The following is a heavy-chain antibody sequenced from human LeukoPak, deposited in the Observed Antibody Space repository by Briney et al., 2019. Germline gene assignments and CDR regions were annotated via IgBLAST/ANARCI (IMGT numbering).Heavy chain of an antibody. V-gene: IGHV3-66*01. CDR1: GFTVSSNY. CDR3: AREPQGDSSGYDAFDI. CDR2: IYSGGST. Sequence: GGSLRLSCAASGFTVSSNYMTWVRQAPAKGLEWVSVIYSGGSTYYADSVKGRFTLSRDNSKNTLFLQMNSLRAEDTAVYYCAREPQGDSSGYDAFDIWGQGTMVTVSS. D-gene: IGHD3-22*01. J-gene: IGHJ3*02.